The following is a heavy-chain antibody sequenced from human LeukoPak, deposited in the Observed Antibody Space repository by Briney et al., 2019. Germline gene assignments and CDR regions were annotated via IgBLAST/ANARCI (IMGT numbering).Heavy chain of an antibody. D-gene: IGHD3-10*01. CDR1: GYTFSSYV. V-gene: IGHV1-18*01. J-gene: IGHJ4*02. Sequence: ASVKVSCKASGYTFSSYVISWVRQAPGQGLEWMGQINIYNGDTKYAQKLQGRVTLTTDTSTSTVYMELSRLRSEDTAVYYCAREVEYYGSGSYWGVFDYWGQGTLVTVSS. CDR3: AREVEYYGSGSYWGVFDY. CDR2: INIYNGDT.